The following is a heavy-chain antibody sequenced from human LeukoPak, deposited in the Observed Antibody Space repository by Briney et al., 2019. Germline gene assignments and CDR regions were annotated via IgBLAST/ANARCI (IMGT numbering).Heavy chain of an antibody. V-gene: IGHV1-69*01. CDR2: IIPIFGTA. Sequence: GASVKVSCKASGGTFGSYAISWVRQAPGQGLEWMGGIIPIFGTANYAQKFQGRVTITADESTSTAYMELSSLRSEDTAVYYCARSTYYYDSSGYYLPFHFDYWGQGTPVTVSS. CDR1: GGTFGSYA. CDR3: ARSTYYYDSSGYYLPFHFDY. J-gene: IGHJ4*02. D-gene: IGHD3-22*01.